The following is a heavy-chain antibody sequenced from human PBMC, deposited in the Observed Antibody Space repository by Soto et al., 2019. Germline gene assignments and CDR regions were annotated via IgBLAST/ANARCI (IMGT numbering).Heavy chain of an antibody. D-gene: IGHD2-15*01. V-gene: IGHV3-11*01. Sequence: VGSLRLSCAASGFIFSDYYMTWVRQAPGKGLEWVAYISVSGATIYYADSVEGRFTVSRDNAKNSVFLQMTSLRADDTAVYYCARDRPYDATGLDYWGQGTVVTVSS. CDR2: ISVSGATI. CDR3: ARDRPYDATGLDY. CDR1: GFIFSDYY. J-gene: IGHJ4*02.